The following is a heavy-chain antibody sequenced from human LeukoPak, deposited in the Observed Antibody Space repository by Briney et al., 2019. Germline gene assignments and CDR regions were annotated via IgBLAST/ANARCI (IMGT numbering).Heavy chain of an antibody. V-gene: IGHV3-74*01. CDR2: INADGSTT. CDR1: GFTFSTYW. CDR3: ARGPSHSSSWYGLDD. J-gene: IGHJ4*02. D-gene: IGHD6-13*01. Sequence: GGSLRLSCAASGFTFSTYWMHWVRQGPGKGLVWVSRINADGSTTTYADSVKGRFTISRDNAKKTLYLQMNSLRAEDTAIYYCARGPSHSSSWYGLDDWGQGALVTVFS.